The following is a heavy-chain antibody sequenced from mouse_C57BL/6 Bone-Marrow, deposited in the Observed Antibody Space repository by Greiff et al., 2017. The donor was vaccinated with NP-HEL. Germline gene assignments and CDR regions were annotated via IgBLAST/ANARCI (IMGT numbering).Heavy chain of an antibody. J-gene: IGHJ4*01. CDR1: GFTIKNTY. Sequence: VQLQQSVAELVRPGASVKLSCTASGFTIKNTYMHWVKQRPEQGLEWIGRIDPANGNTKYAPKFQGKATITADTSSNTAYLQLSSLTSEDTAIYYCTRDYYGSSPYAMDYWGQGTSVTVSS. CDR3: TRDYYGSSPYAMDY. V-gene: IGHV14-3*01. D-gene: IGHD1-1*01. CDR2: IDPANGNT.